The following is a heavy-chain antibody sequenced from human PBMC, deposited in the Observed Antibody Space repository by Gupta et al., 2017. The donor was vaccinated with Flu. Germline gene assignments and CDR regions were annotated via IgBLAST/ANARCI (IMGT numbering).Heavy chain of an antibody. CDR3: AKLYYDFWSGYPSLYYYYGMDV. Sequence: QAPWKGLEWVSAISGSGGSTYYADAVKGRFTISRDNSKNTLYLQMNSLRAEDTAVYYCAKLYYDFWSGYPSLYYYYGMDVWGQGTTVTVSS. V-gene: IGHV3-23*01. J-gene: IGHJ6*02. CDR2: ISGSGGST. D-gene: IGHD3-3*01.